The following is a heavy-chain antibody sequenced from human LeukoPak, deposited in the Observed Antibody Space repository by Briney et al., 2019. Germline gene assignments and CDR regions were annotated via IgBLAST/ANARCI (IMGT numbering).Heavy chain of an antibody. CDR3: ARDQDSSGWYAVYYYGMDV. V-gene: IGHV1-18*01. J-gene: IGHJ6*02. Sequence: GASVKVSCKASGYTFTSYGISWVRQAPGQGLEWMGWISAYNGNTNYAQKLQGRVTMTTDTSTSTAYMELRSLRSDDTAVYYCARDQDSSGWYAVYYYGMDVWGQGTTVTVSS. CDR1: GYTFTSYG. CDR2: ISAYNGNT. D-gene: IGHD6-19*01.